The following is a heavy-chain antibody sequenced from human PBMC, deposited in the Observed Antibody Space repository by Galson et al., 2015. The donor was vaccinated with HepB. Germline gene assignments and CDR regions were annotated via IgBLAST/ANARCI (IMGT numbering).Heavy chain of an antibody. CDR2: IYYSGST. CDR3: ARVGGIAAAQIGYAFDI. D-gene: IGHD6-13*01. J-gene: IGHJ3*02. Sequence: ETLSLTCTVSGGSVSSGSYYWSWIRQPPGKGLEWIGYIYYSGSTNYNPSLKSRVTISVDTSKNQFSLKLSSVTAADTAVYYCARVGGIAAAQIGYAFDIWGQGTMVPLSS. CDR1: GGSVSSGSYY. V-gene: IGHV4-61*01.